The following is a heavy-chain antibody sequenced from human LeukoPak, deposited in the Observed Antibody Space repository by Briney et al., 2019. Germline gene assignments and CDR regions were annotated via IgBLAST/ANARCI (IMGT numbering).Heavy chain of an antibody. CDR3: AKRGYFDY. Sequence: PGGSLRLSCAASGFTFSSYGMHWVRQAPGKGLEWVAVISYDGSNKYYVDSVKGRFTISRDNSKNTLYLQMNSLRAEDTAVYYCAKRGYFDYWGQGTLVTVSS. J-gene: IGHJ4*02. CDR2: ISYDGSNK. V-gene: IGHV3-30*18. CDR1: GFTFSSYG.